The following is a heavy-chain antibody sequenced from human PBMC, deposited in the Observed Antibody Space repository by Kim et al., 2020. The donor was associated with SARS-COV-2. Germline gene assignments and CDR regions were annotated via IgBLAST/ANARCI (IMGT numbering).Heavy chain of an antibody. V-gene: IGHV3-74*01. Sequence: GGSLRLSCAASGFTFSSYWMHWVRQAPGKGLVWVSRINSDGSSTSYADSVKGRFTISRDNAKNTLYLQMNSLRAEDTAVYYCARAGAKITMIGPGAFDIWGQGTMVTVSS. D-gene: IGHD3-22*01. CDR3: ARAGAKITMIGPGAFDI. J-gene: IGHJ3*02. CDR1: GFTFSSYW. CDR2: INSDGSST.